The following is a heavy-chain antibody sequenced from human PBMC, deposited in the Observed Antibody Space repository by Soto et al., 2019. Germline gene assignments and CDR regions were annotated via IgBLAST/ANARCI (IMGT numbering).Heavy chain of an antibody. Sequence: GGSLRLSCAASGFTFSSYAMSWVRQAPGKGLEWVSAVSGSGRSTYYADSVKGRFTISRDHSKKMLYLQMNSLRAEDTAVYYCTKERDDSGRYFLAKSWGQGTLVTVSS. CDR3: TKERDDSGRYFLAKS. D-gene: IGHD3-10*01. J-gene: IGHJ5*02. CDR2: VSGSGRST. V-gene: IGHV3-23*01. CDR1: GFTFSSYA.